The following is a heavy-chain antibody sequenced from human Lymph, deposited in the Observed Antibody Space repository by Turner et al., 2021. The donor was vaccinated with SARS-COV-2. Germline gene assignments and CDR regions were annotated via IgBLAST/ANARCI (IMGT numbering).Heavy chain of an antibody. J-gene: IGHJ5*02. V-gene: IGHV1-24*01. CDR1: GYTLPELS. CDR2: LYPEDGET. Sequence: QVQLVQSGAEVKKPGASVKVSCKVSGYTLPELSMHWVRQTPGKGLEWMGGLYPEDGETIYAQNFQGRGTMTEYTSTDTAYMDLSILRSEDTAVYYCSTAPAAVVTGWFDPWGQGTLVTVSS. D-gene: IGHD2-15*01. CDR3: STAPAAVVTGWFDP.